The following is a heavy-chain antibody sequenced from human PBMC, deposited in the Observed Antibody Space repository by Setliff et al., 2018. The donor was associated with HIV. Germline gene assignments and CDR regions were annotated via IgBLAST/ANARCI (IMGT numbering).Heavy chain of an antibody. Sequence: ASETLSLTCAVSGGSISSGYYWAWIRQSPGKGLDWIGSIHHSGTTYYNPSLKSRVTISVDTTTNQVSLQVNSVTAVDTAVYYCARVPHRVVGTTTLLYHFDYWGLGTLVTVSS. CDR2: IHHSGTT. D-gene: IGHD1-26*01. J-gene: IGHJ4*02. CDR3: ARVPHRVVGTTTLLYHFDY. V-gene: IGHV4-38-2*01. CDR1: GGSISSGYY.